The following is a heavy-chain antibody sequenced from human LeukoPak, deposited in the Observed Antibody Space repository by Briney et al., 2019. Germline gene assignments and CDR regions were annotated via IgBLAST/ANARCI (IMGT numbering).Heavy chain of an antibody. J-gene: IGHJ3*02. CDR3: ARVGMATIKNAFDI. Sequence: GGSLRLSCAASGFTFSDYYMSWIRQAPGKGLEWVSYISSSGSTIYYADSVKGRFTISRDNAKNSLYLQMNSLRAEDTAVYYCARVGMATIKNAFDIWGQGTMVTVSS. V-gene: IGHV3-11*01. CDR1: GFTFSDYY. D-gene: IGHD5-24*01. CDR2: ISSSGSTI.